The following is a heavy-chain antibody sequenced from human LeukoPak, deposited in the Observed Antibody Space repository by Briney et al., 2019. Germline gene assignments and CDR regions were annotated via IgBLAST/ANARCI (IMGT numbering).Heavy chain of an antibody. V-gene: IGHV3-48*03. CDR1: GFTFSSYE. CDR3: AAWRYYFDY. CDR2: ISSSGSTI. Sequence: PGGSLRLSCAASGFTFSSYEMNWVRQAPGKGLEWVSYISSSGSTIYYADSVKGRFTISRDNAKNSLYLQMNSLRAEDTAVYYCAAWRYYFDYWGQGTLVTVSS. J-gene: IGHJ4*02.